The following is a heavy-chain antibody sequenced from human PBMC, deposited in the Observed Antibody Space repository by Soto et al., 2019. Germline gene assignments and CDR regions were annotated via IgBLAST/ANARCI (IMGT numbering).Heavy chain of an antibody. Sequence: QVQLVQSGAEVKKPGASVKVSCKASGYTFTGYYMHWVRQAPGQGLEWMGWINPNSGGTNYAQKFQGWVTMTRDTSISTAYMELSRMRFDDTAVYYCARALAAAALVKNAAFDIWGQGTMVTVSS. V-gene: IGHV1-2*04. J-gene: IGHJ3*02. D-gene: IGHD2-15*01. CDR3: ARALAAAALVKNAAFDI. CDR2: INPNSGGT. CDR1: GYTFTGYY.